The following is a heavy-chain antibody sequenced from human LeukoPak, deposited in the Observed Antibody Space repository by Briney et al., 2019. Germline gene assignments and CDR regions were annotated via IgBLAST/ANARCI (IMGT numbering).Heavy chain of an antibody. CDR3: ARELSSWSPLDI. CDR2: IYTSGST. Sequence: SETLSLTCTVSGGSISSYYWSWIRQPAGKGLEWIGHIYTSGSTNYNPSLKSRVTMSVDTSKNQFSLKLSSVTAADTAVYYCARELSSWSPLDIWGQGTMVTVSS. CDR1: GGSISSYY. D-gene: IGHD6-13*01. J-gene: IGHJ3*02. V-gene: IGHV4-4*07.